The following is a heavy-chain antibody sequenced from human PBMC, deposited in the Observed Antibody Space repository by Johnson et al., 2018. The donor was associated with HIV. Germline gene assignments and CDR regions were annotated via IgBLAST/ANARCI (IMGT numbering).Heavy chain of an antibody. CDR2: ISYDGSNK. J-gene: IGHJ3*02. CDR3: ARDRVWFGELYAFDI. CDR1: GFTFSSYA. V-gene: IGHV3-30-3*01. D-gene: IGHD3-10*01. Sequence: QVQLVESGGGVVQPGRSLRLSCAASGFTFSSYAMHWVRQAPGKGLEWVAVISYDGSNKYYAESVKGGGTISRDNSKNTLYLQRNSLRAEDTAVYYCARDRVWFGELYAFDIWGQGTMVTVSS.